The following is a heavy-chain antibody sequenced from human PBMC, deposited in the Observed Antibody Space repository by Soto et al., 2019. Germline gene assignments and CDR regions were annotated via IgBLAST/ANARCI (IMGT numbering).Heavy chain of an antibody. J-gene: IGHJ3*02. CDR2: IIPMSGTA. CDR3: ARENYYGSGSYYRDAFDI. V-gene: IGHV1-69*13. Sequence: WASVKVSCKASGGTFSSYGIHWVRQAPGQGLEWMGGIIPMSGTANYAQKFQGRVAISVDESTRAAYMELNSLRSEDTAMYYCARENYYGSGSYYRDAFDIWGQGTMVTVSS. CDR1: GGTFSSYG. D-gene: IGHD3-10*01.